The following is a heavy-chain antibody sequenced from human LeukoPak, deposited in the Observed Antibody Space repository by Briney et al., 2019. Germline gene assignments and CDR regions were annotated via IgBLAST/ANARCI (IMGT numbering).Heavy chain of an antibody. V-gene: IGHV4-59*01. Sequence: SETLSLTCTVSGGSISSYYWSWIRQPPGKGLEWIGYIYYSGSTNYNPSLKSRVTISVDTSKNQFSLKLSSETAADTAVYYYARDRGQWLPRIDAFDIWGQGTMVTVSS. CDR3: ARDRGQWLPRIDAFDI. CDR1: GGSISSYY. D-gene: IGHD6-19*01. J-gene: IGHJ3*02. CDR2: IYYSGST.